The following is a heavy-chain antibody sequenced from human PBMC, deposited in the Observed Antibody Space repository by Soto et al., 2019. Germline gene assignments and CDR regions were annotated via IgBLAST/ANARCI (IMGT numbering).Heavy chain of an antibody. V-gene: IGHV1-69*08. CDR1: GGTFSSYT. D-gene: IGHD6-19*01. J-gene: IGHJ6*02. CDR2: VIPLLNTA. CDR3: VRDENSSGWLDYYYYGMDV. Sequence: QFQLVQSGAEVRKPGSSVKVSCTASGGTFSSYTFSWVRQAPGQGLEWMGRVIPLLNTANYAQKFQGRVLITADKSTSTAYMELTSLTSEDTAVYYCVRDENSSGWLDYYYYGMDVWGQGTTVTVSS.